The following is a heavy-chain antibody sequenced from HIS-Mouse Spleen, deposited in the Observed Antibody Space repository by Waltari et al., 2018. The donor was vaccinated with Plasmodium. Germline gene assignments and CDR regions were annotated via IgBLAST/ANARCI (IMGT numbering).Heavy chain of an antibody. J-gene: IGHJ3*02. D-gene: IGHD6-19*01. CDR3: ARGSAGDAFDI. Sequence: QVQLVQSGTDMKKPGASVTVSCKASGYTFPRYGINWVRQAPGQGLEWMGWISAYNGNTNYAQKLQGRVTMTTDTSTSTAYMQLRSLRSDDTAVYYCARGSAGDAFDIWGQGTMVTVSS. V-gene: IGHV1-18*01. CDR1: GYTFPRYG. CDR2: ISAYNGNT.